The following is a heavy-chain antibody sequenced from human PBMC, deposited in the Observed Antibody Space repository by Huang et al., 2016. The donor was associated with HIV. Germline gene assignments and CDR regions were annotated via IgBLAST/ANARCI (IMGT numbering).Heavy chain of an antibody. V-gene: IGHV4-34*01. D-gene: IGHD4-17*01. CDR1: GGSFSGYY. CDR3: ARGLKHYGGNPRDNWFDP. J-gene: IGHJ5*02. CDR2: IDHSGRT. Sequence: QVQLQQWGAGLLKPSETLSLTCAVYGGSFSGYYWNWIRQPPGKGLEWIGEIDHSGRTKYNPSLNSRVTGSGDTSKNQFSLKLSSVTAADTAVYYCARGLKHYGGNPRDNWFDPWGQGTLVTVSS.